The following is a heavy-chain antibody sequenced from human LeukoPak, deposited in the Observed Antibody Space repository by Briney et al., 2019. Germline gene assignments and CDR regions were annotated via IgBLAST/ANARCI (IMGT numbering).Heavy chain of an antibody. D-gene: IGHD2-8*01. Sequence: SETLSPTCTVSGGSISSYYWSWIRQPPGKGQEWIGYISYSGSTKYNPSLKSRVSISIDTSKKQFSLNLSSVTAADTAVYYCTRHRQYDADVFDIWGQGTMVTVSS. CDR1: GGSISSYY. J-gene: IGHJ3*02. CDR3: TRHRQYDADVFDI. V-gene: IGHV4-59*08. CDR2: ISYSGST.